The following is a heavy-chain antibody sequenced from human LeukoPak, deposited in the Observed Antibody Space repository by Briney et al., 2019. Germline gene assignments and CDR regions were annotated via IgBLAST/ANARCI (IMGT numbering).Heavy chain of an antibody. CDR3: ARHKGPHIIRGVLRNNWFDP. CDR2: INHSGST. CDR1: GGSFSGYY. V-gene: IGHV4-34*01. Sequence: SETLSLTCAVYGGSFSGYYWSWIRQPPGKGLEWIGEINHSGSTNYNPSLKSRVTISVDTSKNHFSLKLTSVTAADTAVYYCARHKGPHIIRGVLRNNWFDPWGPGTLITVSS. J-gene: IGHJ5*02. D-gene: IGHD3-10*01.